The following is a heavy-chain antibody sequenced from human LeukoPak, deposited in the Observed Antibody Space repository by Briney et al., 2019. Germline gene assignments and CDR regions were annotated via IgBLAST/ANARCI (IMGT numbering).Heavy chain of an antibody. J-gene: IGHJ2*01. CDR3: ARDPGSCSGGSCSFYWYFDL. Sequence: PSETLSLTCTVSGVSISSSYWSWIRQSPGKGLECVGYVSYRGTTKYNPSLKDRVTISMDTSKNQVSLNLSSVTAADTAVYYCARDPGSCSGGSCSFYWYFDLWGRGTLVSVSS. CDR2: VSYRGTT. V-gene: IGHV4-59*01. CDR1: GVSISSSY. D-gene: IGHD2-15*01.